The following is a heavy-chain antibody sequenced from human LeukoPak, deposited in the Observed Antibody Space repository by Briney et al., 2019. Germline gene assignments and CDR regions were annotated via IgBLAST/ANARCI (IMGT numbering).Heavy chain of an antibody. D-gene: IGHD6-19*01. V-gene: IGHV1-69*04. J-gene: IGHJ4*02. CDR1: GGTFSSYA. CDR2: IIPILGIA. Sequence: GASVKVSCKASGGTFSSYAISWVRQAPGQGLEWMGRIIPILGIANYAQKFQGRVTITADKSTSTAHMELSSLRSEDTAVYYCARWDSSGYLDYWGQGTLVTVSS. CDR3: ARWDSSGYLDY.